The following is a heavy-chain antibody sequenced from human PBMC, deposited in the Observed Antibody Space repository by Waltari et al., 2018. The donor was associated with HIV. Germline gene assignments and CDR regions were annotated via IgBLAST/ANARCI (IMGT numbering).Heavy chain of an antibody. J-gene: IGHJ4*02. V-gene: IGHV3-64D*06. D-gene: IGHD3-9*01. CDR2: ISVEVHYT. CDR3: AKGNYDVLTGYYGPSFEY. CDR1: GFTFSSYD. Sequence: EVQLVESGGTLVQPGGSLRLSCSASGFTFSSYDIHFVRHTPGKELEECSAISVEVHYTCDAGALKGMFTITRDNSKNMVWLQMRSLRPEDTSVYYCAKGNYDVLTGYYGPSFEYWGQGTLVTVSS.